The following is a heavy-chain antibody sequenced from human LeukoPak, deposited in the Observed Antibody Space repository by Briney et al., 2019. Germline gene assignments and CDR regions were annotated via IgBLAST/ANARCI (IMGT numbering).Heavy chain of an antibody. CDR3: ASDSHYYDSSGYSENFYDY. CDR1: GYTFTSYY. CDR2: INPSGGST. J-gene: IGHJ4*02. Sequence: ASVKVSCKASGYTFTSYYMHWVRQAPGQGLEWMGIINPSGGSTSYAQKLQGRVTMTTDTSTSTAYMELRSLRSDDTAVYYCASDSHYYDSSGYSENFYDYWGQGTLVTVSS. D-gene: IGHD3-22*01. V-gene: IGHV1-46*01.